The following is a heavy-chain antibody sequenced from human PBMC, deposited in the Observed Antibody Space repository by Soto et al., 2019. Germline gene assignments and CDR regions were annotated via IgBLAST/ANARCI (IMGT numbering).Heavy chain of an antibody. CDR1: GYTFTGYY. CDR3: ARGGPRHPGGFQYYYYYGMDV. D-gene: IGHD3-16*01. V-gene: IGHV1-2*02. CDR2: INPNSGGT. Sequence: QVQLVQSGAEVKKPGASVKVSCKASGYTFTGYYMHWVRQAPGQGLEWMGWINPNSGGTNYAQKFQGRVTMTRDTSISTAYMELSRLRSDDTAVYYCARGGPRHPGGFQYYYYYGMDVWGQGTTVTVSS. J-gene: IGHJ6*02.